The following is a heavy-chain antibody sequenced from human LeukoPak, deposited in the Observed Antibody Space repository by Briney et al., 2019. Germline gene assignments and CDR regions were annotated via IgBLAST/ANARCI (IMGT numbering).Heavy chain of an antibody. Sequence: GGSLRLSCAASGFTFSSYGMHWVRQAPGKGLEWVSAISGSGGSTYYADSVKGRFTISRDNSKNTLYLQMNSLRAEDTAVYYCAKGVTVRYFDWIDYWGQGTLVTVSS. CDR1: GFTFSSYG. CDR2: ISGSGGST. J-gene: IGHJ4*02. CDR3: AKGVTVRYFDWIDY. V-gene: IGHV3-23*01. D-gene: IGHD3-9*01.